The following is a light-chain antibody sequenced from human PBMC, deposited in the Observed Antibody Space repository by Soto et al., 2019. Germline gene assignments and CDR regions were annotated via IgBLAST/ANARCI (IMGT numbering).Light chain of an antibody. Sequence: IQMTQSPSSLSASVGDRVTITCRASQAIRDDLAWYQQKPGKAPNLLIYAASNLQSGVPARFSGSGSGTDFTLTIISPQPEDFATYYCLQDYTYPRTFGQGTKVDI. CDR2: AAS. CDR3: LQDYTYPRT. J-gene: IGKJ1*01. CDR1: QAIRDD. V-gene: IGKV1-6*01.